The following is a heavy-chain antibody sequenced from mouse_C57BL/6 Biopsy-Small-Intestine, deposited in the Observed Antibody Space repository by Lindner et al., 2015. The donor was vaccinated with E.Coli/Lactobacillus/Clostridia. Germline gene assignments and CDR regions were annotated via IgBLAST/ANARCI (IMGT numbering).Heavy chain of an antibody. CDR2: ISTYNGNT. J-gene: IGHJ1*03. D-gene: IGHD1-1*01. Sequence: SVKVSCKASGYTFTSYGISWVRQAPGQGLEWMGWISTYNGNTKYAQKIQGRVTMTTDTSTSTAYMELNNLRSDDTAVYYCARGSCTDTSCYHHYYYMDVWGRGTTVTVSS. CDR3: ARGSCTDTSCYHHYYYMDV. CDR1: GYTFTSYG. V-gene: IGHV1-85*01.